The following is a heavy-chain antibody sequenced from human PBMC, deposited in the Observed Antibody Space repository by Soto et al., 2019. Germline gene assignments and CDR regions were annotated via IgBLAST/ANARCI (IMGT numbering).Heavy chain of an antibody. CDR3: AGGYYDSSGYHLAALEI. Sequence: PGGSLRLSCAASGFTFSTYAMSWVRQAPGKGLEWVSAISGTGGATYSADSVKGRFTISRDTSKDTLYLQMNSLRAEDTAVYYCAGGYYDSSGYHLAALEIWGQGTMVTVSS. CDR1: GFTFSTYA. J-gene: IGHJ3*02. D-gene: IGHD3-22*01. CDR2: ISGTGGAT. V-gene: IGHV3-23*01.